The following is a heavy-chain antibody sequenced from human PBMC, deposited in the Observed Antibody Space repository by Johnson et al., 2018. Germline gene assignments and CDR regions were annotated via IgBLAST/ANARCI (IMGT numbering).Heavy chain of an antibody. CDR1: GFTFSSYA. J-gene: IGHJ6*03. CDR3: AKEYAPYYYYMDV. Sequence: VQLVESGGGLVQPGGSLRLSCAASGFTFSSYAMSWVRQAPGKGLEWVSLISGSGGNTYYADSVKGRFTNSRDNSKNTLYLQMNSLRAEDTAVYYCAKEYAPYYYYMDVWGKGTTVTVSS. V-gene: IGHV3-23*04. CDR2: ISGSGGNT.